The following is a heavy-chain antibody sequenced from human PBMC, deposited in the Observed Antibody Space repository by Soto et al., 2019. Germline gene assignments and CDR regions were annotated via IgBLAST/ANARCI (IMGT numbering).Heavy chain of an antibody. D-gene: IGHD4-17*01. J-gene: IGHJ5*01. CDR1: GFSLTTSAEG. V-gene: IGHV2-5*02. CDR2: IYWDDDK. Sequence: QLTLKESGPTLVKPTQTLTLTCTISGFSLTTSAEGVGWIRQPPGKALELLALIYWDDDKRYSPSLKSLLTTAKGTSKNLVVPLMTNMDPAATAPYLCAQMTTTVTWWFAPLGPGTMGTVS. CDR3: AQMTTTVTWWFAP.